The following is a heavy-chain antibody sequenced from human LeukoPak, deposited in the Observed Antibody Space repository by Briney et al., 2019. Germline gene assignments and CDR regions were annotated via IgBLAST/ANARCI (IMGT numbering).Heavy chain of an antibody. CDR2: MNPNSGNT. V-gene: IGHV1-8*01. Sequence: ASVKVSFTASGYTFTSYDINWVRQATGQGHEWMGWMNPNSGNTGYAQKLQGRVTMTTDTSTSTAYMELRSLRSDDTAVYYCARDFSGYDSLDYWGQGTLVTVSS. CDR3: ARDFSGYDSLDY. D-gene: IGHD5-12*01. CDR1: GYTFTSYD. J-gene: IGHJ4*02.